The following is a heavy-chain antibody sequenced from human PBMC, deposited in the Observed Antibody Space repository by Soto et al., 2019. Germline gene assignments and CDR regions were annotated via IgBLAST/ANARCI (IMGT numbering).Heavy chain of an antibody. Sequence: GRSLRLSCAASGFTFSTHSMHWIRHVPGQGLEWVSSISTSSSYIDYADSVKGRFTISRDSAKNSLLLQMSSLRADDTAVYYCATSIVIPSTRNFDTLGPGDQHTVSS. CDR2: ISTSSSYI. V-gene: IGHV3-21*01. CDR3: ATSIVIPSTRNFDT. CDR1: GFTFSTHS. J-gene: IGHJ4*02. D-gene: IGHD3-16*02.